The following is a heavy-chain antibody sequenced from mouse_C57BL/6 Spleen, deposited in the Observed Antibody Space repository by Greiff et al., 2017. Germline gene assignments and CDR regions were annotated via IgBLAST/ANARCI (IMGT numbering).Heavy chain of an antibody. CDR2: IYPRSGNT. D-gene: IGHD2-3*01. Sequence: VQLQQSGAELARPGASVKLSCKASGYTFTSYGISWVKQRTGQGLEWIGEIYPRSGNTYYNEKFKGKATLTADKSSSTAYMELRSLTSEDSAVYFCARKISLLDGYYFDYWGQGTTLTVSS. V-gene: IGHV1-81*01. CDR1: GYTFTSYG. CDR3: ARKISLLDGYYFDY. J-gene: IGHJ2*01.